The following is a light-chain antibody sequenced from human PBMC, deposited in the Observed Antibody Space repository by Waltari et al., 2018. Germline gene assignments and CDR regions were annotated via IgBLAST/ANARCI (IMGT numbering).Light chain of an antibody. Sequence: IQMTQSPSSLSTSVGDRVTITCRARRGVDSDLNWYQQRPGRAPKLVIYDASTLQREVPTRFSGGGIGTDYTLTINNLQPEDFATYFCQQSYSPPFTFGQGTRLEI. CDR3: QQSYSPPFT. CDR2: DAS. J-gene: IGKJ5*01. CDR1: RGVDSD. V-gene: IGKV1-39*01.